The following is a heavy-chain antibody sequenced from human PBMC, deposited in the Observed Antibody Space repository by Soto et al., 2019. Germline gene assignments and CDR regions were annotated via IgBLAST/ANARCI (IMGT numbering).Heavy chain of an antibody. CDR3: ARHNGDYVLFGY. D-gene: IGHD4-17*01. CDR1: GGSSSDYD. J-gene: IGHJ4*02. Sequence: SETLCLTCTVAGGSSSDYDWRWIRQPPGKGLEWIGYIYYSGSTNYNPSLKSRVTISVDTSKNQFSLKLSSVTAADTAVYYCARHNGDYVLFGYWGQRTLVTVSS. V-gene: IGHV4-59*08. CDR2: IYYSGST.